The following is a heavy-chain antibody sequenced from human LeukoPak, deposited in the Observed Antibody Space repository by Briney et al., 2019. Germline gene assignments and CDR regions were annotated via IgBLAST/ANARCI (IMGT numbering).Heavy chain of an antibody. Sequence: PGGSLRLSCAAPGFTFSSYGMSWVRQAPGKGLEWVSAISGSGGSTYYADSVKGRFTISRDNSKNTLYLQMNSLRAEDTAVYYCAKGDYYGSGSPKTNYYYYMDVWGKGTTVTISS. D-gene: IGHD3-10*01. CDR1: GFTFSSYG. CDR2: ISGSGGST. V-gene: IGHV3-23*01. CDR3: AKGDYYGSGSPKTNYYYYMDV. J-gene: IGHJ6*03.